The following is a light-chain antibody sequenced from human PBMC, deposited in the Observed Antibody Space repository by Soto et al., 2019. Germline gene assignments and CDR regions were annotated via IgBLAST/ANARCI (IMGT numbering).Light chain of an antibody. J-gene: IGLJ1*01. V-gene: IGLV1-51*01. CDR2: DDD. Sequence: QSVLTQPPSVSAAPGQKVTISCSGSSSNIGGNSVSWYQQLPGTAPKLLIYDDDKRPSGIPDRFSGSKSGTSATLGITGFQTGDEADHYCGSWDSSVSAYVFATGTKVTVL. CDR1: SSNIGGNS. CDR3: GSWDSSVSAYV.